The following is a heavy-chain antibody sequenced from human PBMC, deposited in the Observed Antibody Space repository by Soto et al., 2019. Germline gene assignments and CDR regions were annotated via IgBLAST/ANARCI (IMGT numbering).Heavy chain of an antibody. D-gene: IGHD5-12*01. Sequence: QVQLVQSGAEVRKPGASVTVSCRSSGDSFNDYYIHWVRQAPGQGFEWMGWINPNGGVTKYAQKFQGWVSMTRDTSIRTVYMQLSRVRSVDTAVYYCARESGGATATLDYYYFYMDVWGTGTTVTVSS. J-gene: IGHJ6*03. V-gene: IGHV1-2*04. CDR1: GDSFNDYY. CDR2: INPNGGVT. CDR3: ARESGGATATLDYYYFYMDV.